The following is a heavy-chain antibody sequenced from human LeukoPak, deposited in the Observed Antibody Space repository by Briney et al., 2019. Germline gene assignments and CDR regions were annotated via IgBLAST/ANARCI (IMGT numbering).Heavy chain of an antibody. J-gene: IGHJ4*02. D-gene: IGHD3-22*01. CDR2: ITPIFGTA. Sequence: VASVKVSCKASGGTVSRYPISWVRQAPGQGLEWMGGITPIFGTANYAQKFQGRVTITADESTSTAYMELRSLRSDDTAVYYCARDSTVDYDSSGYYYGPRGFGYWGQGTLVTVSS. CDR1: GGTVSRYP. CDR3: ARDSTVDYDSSGYYYGPRGFGY. V-gene: IGHV1-69*13.